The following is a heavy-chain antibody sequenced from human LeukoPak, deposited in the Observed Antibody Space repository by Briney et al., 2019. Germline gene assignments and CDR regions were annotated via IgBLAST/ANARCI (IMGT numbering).Heavy chain of an antibody. D-gene: IGHD1-26*01. V-gene: IGHV4-30-4*08. Sequence: SQTLSLTCTVSGGSISSGDYYWHWIRQPPGTGLEWIGYIYYSGSTYYNPSLKSRVTISVDTSKNQFSLKLSSVTAADTAVYYCARDRPRGGGSYGYFDYWGQGTLVTVSS. CDR1: GGSISSGDYY. CDR2: IYYSGST. CDR3: ARDRPRGGGSYGYFDY. J-gene: IGHJ4*02.